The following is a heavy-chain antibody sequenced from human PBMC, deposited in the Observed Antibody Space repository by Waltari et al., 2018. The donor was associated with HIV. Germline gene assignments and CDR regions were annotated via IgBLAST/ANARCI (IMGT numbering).Heavy chain of an antibody. D-gene: IGHD1-26*01. Sequence: EVQLVESGGGLVLPGGSLRLSCAASGFTVSSNYISWVRQDPGKGLEWVSVIYSGGSTYYADSVNGRFTISRDNSKNTLYLQMNSLRAEDTAVYYCARDRGGSSFQHWGQGTLVTVSS. CDR2: IYSGGST. CDR1: GFTVSSNY. CDR3: ARDRGGSSFQH. V-gene: IGHV3-66*02. J-gene: IGHJ1*01.